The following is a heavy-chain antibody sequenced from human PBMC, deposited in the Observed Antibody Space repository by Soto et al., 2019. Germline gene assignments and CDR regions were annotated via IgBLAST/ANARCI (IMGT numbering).Heavy chain of an antibody. J-gene: IGHJ6*02. CDR1: GGTFSSYA. CDR2: IIPIFGTA. V-gene: IGHV1-69*01. Sequence: QVQLVQSGAEVTKPGSSVKVSCKASGGTFSSYAISWVRQAPGQGLEWMGGIIPIFGTANYAQKFQGRVTITADESTSTAYMELSRLRSEYTAVYYCASAPYYDFWSGYFYYYYYGMDVWGQGTTVTVSS. D-gene: IGHD3-3*01. CDR3: ASAPYYDFWSGYFYYYYYGMDV.